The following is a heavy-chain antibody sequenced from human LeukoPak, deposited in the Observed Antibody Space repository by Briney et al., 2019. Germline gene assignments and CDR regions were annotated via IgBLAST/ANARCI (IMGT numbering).Heavy chain of an antibody. V-gene: IGHV4-4*07. J-gene: IGHJ4*02. CDR1: GGSIRSYY. Sequence: SETLSLTCTVSGGSIRSYYWSWIRQPAGKGLEWIGRIYTSGSTNYNPSLKSRVTMSVDTSKNQFSLKLSSVTAADTAVYYCAREVGSSWYHDYFDYWGQGTLVTVSS. CDR3: AREVGSSWYHDYFDY. CDR2: IYTSGST. D-gene: IGHD6-13*01.